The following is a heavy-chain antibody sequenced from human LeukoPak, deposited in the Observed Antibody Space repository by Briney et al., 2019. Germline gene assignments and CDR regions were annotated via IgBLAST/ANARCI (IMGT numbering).Heavy chain of an antibody. Sequence: GRSLRLSCAASGFTFSSYGMHWVRQAPGKGLEWVSAITGSGCGTYYEDSVKGRFTISRDNSKNTLYLQMNSLRAEDTAVYYCAKRDTIGWYQGGGWSDPWGQGTLVTVSS. CDR2: ITGSGCGT. J-gene: IGHJ5*02. CDR1: GFTFSSYG. V-gene: IGHV3-23*01. CDR3: AKRDTIGWYQGGGWSDP. D-gene: IGHD6-19*01.